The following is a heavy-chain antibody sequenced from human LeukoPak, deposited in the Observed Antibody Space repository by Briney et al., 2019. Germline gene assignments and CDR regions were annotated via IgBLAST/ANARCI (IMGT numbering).Heavy chain of an antibody. CDR2: INPNSGGT. D-gene: IGHD3-22*01. V-gene: IGHV1-2*02. CDR1: GCTFTGYY. J-gene: IGHJ5*02. Sequence: ASVKVSCKASGCTFTGYYMHWVRQAPGQGLEWMGWINPNSGGTNYAQKFQGRVTMTRDTSIGTAYMELSRLRSDDTAVYYCARDGGTMIVVVTGFDPWGQGTLVTVSS. CDR3: ARDGGTMIVVVTGFDP.